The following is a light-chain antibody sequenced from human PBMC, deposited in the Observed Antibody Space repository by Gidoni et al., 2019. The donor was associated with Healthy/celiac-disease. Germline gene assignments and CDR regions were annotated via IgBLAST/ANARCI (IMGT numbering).Light chain of an antibody. CDR1: QSISSY. J-gene: IGKJ1*01. Sequence: DIQMTQSPSSLSASVGDRVTITCRASQSISSYLNLYQQKPGKAPKLLIYSASSLQIGVPSRFSGSGSGTDFTLTISSLQPEDFATYYCQQSYSTLRTFGQGTKVEIK. CDR3: QQSYSTLRT. CDR2: SAS. V-gene: IGKV1-39*01.